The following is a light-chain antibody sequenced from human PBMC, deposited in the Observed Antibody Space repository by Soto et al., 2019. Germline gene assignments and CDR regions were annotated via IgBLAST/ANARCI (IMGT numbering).Light chain of an antibody. CDR3: KQLINWPPP. Sequence: DIVLTQSPVTLSLSPGERATLSCRASQSVTTFLAWYQQKPGQAPRLLIYDVSNRATGIPARFRGSGSGTDFPLPITSLEPEDFAVYYFKQLINWPPPFGGGTKVEIK. V-gene: IGKV3-11*01. CDR2: DVS. CDR1: QSVTTF. J-gene: IGKJ4*01.